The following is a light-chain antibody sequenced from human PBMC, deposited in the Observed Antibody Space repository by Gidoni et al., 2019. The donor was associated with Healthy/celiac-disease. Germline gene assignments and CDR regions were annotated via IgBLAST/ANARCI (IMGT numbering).Light chain of an antibody. CDR2: AAS. CDR1: QSISSY. V-gene: IGKV1-39*01. J-gene: IGKJ1*01. CDR3: QQSYRTPRT. Sequence: DIQMTQSPSSLSASVGDRVTITCRASQSISSYLNWYQQKPGKDPKLLIYAASSLQSGVPSRFSGSGSGTDFTLTISSLQPEDFATYYCQQSYRTPRTFXRXTKVXIK.